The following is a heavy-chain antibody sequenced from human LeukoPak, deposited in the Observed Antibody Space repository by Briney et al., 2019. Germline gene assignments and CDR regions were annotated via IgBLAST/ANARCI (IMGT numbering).Heavy chain of an antibody. CDR1: GYTFTSYY. Sequence: ASVKVSCKASGYTFTSYYMHWVRQAPGQGLEWMGWISAYNGNTNYAQKLQGRVTMTTDISTSTAYMELRSLRSDDTAVYYCARLSRRYYDSSGYYEFPRELPDYWGQGTLVTVSS. CDR3: ARLSRRYYDSSGYYEFPRELPDY. CDR2: ISAYNGNT. D-gene: IGHD3-22*01. V-gene: IGHV1-18*04. J-gene: IGHJ4*02.